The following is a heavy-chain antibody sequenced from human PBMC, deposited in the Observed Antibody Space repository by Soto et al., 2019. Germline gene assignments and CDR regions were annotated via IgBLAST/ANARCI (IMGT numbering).Heavy chain of an antibody. Sequence: QVQLVESGGGVVQPGRSLRLSCAASGFTFSSYGMHWVRQAPGKGLEWVAVISYDGSNKYYADSVKGRFTISRDNSKNTLYLQINSLRAEDTAVCYCAWGYSGSPIAFDIWGQGTMVTVSS. J-gene: IGHJ3*02. CDR1: GFTFSSYG. CDR2: ISYDGSNK. D-gene: IGHD1-26*01. V-gene: IGHV3-30*03. CDR3: AWGYSGSPIAFDI.